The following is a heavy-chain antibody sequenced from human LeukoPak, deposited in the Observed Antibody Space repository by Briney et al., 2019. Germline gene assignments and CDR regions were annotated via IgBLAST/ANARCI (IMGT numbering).Heavy chain of an antibody. D-gene: IGHD3-22*01. CDR1: GFTFSSYW. V-gene: IGHV3-7*01. CDR3: ARGSRYYYDSSGLNFDY. J-gene: IGHJ4*02. CDR2: IKQDGSEE. Sequence: GGSLRLSCAASGFTFSSYWMSWVRQAPGKGLEWVANIKQDGSEEYYVDSVKGRFTISRDNAKNSLYLQMNSLRAEDTAVYYCARGSRYYYDSSGLNFDYWGQGTLVTVSS.